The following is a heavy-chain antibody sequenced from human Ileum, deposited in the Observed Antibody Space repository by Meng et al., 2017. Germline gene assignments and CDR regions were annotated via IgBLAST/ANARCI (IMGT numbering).Heavy chain of an antibody. CDR2: ILYDGSHK. J-gene: IGHJ4*02. V-gene: IGHV3-30*15. CDR3: ARDYNDGRERVEI. CDR1: GFSFGSFA. D-gene: IGHD3-22*01. Sequence: GESLKISCAASGFSFGSFAMHWVRQAPGKGLEWVASILYDGSHKFYADSVKGRFAISRDNSENRLFLQMSSLRGEDTALYYCARDYNDGRERVEIWGQGTLVTVSS.